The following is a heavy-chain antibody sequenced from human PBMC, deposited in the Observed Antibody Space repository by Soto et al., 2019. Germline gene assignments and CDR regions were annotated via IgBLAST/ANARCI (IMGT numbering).Heavy chain of an antibody. D-gene: IGHD3-3*01. CDR2: IIPIFGTA. V-gene: IGHV1-69*12. CDR3: ATENYDFWSGYTYYFDY. Sequence: QVQLVQSGAEVKKPGSSVKVSCKASGGTFSSYASSWVRQAPGQWLEWMGGIIPIFGTANYAQKFQGRVTITADESTSTAYMELSSLRSEDTAVYYCATENYDFWSGYTYYFDYWGQGTLVTVSS. CDR1: GGTFSSYA. J-gene: IGHJ4*02.